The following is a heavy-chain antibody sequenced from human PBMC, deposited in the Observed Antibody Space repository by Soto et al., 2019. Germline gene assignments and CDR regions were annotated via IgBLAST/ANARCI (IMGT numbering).Heavy chain of an antibody. J-gene: IGHJ6*01. D-gene: IGHD1-1*01. CDR2: ISPKSGGA. Sequence: QVQLVQSGAEVRKPGASVTVSCKAGGYTFSDYYIQWVRQAPGQGLEYMGWISPKSGGAAYAQKWRGRFIMTMDTPGNLAWLHLGCLSSDSTAVYCGARSHRGGRGPLDSGGEGPLDV. CDR3: ARSHRGGRGPLDSGGEGPLDV. V-gene: IGHV1-2*02. CDR1: GYTFSDYY.